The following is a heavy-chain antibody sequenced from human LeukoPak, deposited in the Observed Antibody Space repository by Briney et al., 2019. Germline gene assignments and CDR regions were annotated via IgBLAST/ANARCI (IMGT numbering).Heavy chain of an antibody. D-gene: IGHD6-13*01. Sequence: SETLSLTSAVYGGSLSGYNWSSICHSLEKRLECVGEIKHSGSTNYNPSLKSRVTISVDTSKNQFSLKLSSVTAADTAVYYCARGGPSIAAAGQGPNWFDPWGQGTLVTVSS. CDR3: ARGGPSIAAAGQGPNWFDP. CDR1: GGSLSGYN. J-gene: IGHJ5*02. CDR2: IKHSGST. V-gene: IGHV4-34*01.